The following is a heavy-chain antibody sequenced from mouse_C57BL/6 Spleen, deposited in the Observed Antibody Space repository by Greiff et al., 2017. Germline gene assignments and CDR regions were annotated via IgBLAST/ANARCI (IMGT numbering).Heavy chain of an antibody. Sequence: QVQLQQSGPELVKPGASVKISCKASGYSFTSYYIHWVKQRPGQGLEWIGWIYPGSGNTKYNEKFKGKATLTADTSSSTAYMQLSSLTSEDSAVYYCARSDDYDVDYYAMDYWGQGTSVTVSS. V-gene: IGHV1-66*01. D-gene: IGHD2-4*01. CDR3: ARSDDYDVDYYAMDY. CDR1: GYSFTSYY. CDR2: IYPGSGNT. J-gene: IGHJ4*01.